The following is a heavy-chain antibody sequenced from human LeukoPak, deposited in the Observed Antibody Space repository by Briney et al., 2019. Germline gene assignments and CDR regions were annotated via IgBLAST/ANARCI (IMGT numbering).Heavy chain of an antibody. J-gene: IGHJ3*02. Sequence: GGSLRLSCEASGFSFSTYGMHWVRQAPGKGLEWVASVRYDGSNYYTADSVKGRFTISRDNSKNTLFLQMNSLRPEDTAVYSCARASVANAFNIWGQGTMVTVSS. D-gene: IGHD2-2*01. V-gene: IGHV3-30*02. CDR1: GFSFSTYG. CDR2: VRYDGSNY. CDR3: ARASVANAFNI.